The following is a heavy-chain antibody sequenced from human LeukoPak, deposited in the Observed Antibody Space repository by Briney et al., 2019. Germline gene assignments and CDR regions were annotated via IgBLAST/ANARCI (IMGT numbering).Heavy chain of an antibody. CDR2: ISASGGST. J-gene: IGHJ4*02. CDR1: GFTLSSYA. CDR3: AKDLYDYYDSSGYLMLDY. D-gene: IGHD3-22*01. V-gene: IGHV3-23*01. Sequence: GGSLRLSCAASGFTLSSYAMSWVRQAPGKGLEWVSGISASGGSTYYADSVKGRFTISRDNSKNTLYLQMNSLRAEDTAVYYCAKDLYDYYDSSGYLMLDYWGQGTLVTVSS.